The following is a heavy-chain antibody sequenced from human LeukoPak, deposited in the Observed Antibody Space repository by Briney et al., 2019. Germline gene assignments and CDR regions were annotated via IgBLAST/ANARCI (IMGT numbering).Heavy chain of an antibody. CDR2: IYYSGTT. D-gene: IGHD1-1*01. Sequence: SETLSLTCTVSGGSISTYYWNWIRQPPGKGLEWIGYIYYSGTTNYNPSLKSRVSMSVDTSKNQFSLKLSSVTAADTAIYYCARVNNWNDGGSDYWGQGTLVTVSS. CDR1: GGSISTYY. J-gene: IGHJ4*02. CDR3: ARVNNWNDGGSDY. V-gene: IGHV4-59*08.